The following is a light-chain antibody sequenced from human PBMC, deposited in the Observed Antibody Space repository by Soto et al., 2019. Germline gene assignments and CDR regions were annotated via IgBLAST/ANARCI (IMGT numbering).Light chain of an antibody. CDR2: DAS. J-gene: IGKJ5*01. CDR1: QSVNSN. Sequence: EIVMTQSPATLSVSPGERATLSCRASQSVNSNLAWYQQKPGQAPRLLIYDASTRATGIPARFSGSGSGTEFTLTISSLQSEDVAVYYCQHCNNWSSFGQGTRLEIK. CDR3: QHCNNWSS. V-gene: IGKV3D-15*01.